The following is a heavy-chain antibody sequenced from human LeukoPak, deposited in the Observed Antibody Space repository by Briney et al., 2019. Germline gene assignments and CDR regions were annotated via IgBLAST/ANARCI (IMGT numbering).Heavy chain of an antibody. V-gene: IGHV3-23*01. CDR3: ARVNVVVVAATLYYYYYYMDV. CDR1: GFTFSSYA. D-gene: IGHD2-15*01. Sequence: GGSLRLSCAASGFTFSSYAMSWVRQAPGKGLECISGFSGSGGSTYYADSVKGRFTISRDNSKNTLYLQMNSLRAEDTAVYYCARVNVVVVAATLYYYYYYMDVWGKGTTVTVSS. J-gene: IGHJ6*03. CDR2: FSGSGGST.